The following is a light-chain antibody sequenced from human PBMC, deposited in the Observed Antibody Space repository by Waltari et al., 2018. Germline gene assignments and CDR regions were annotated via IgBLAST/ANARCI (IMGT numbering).Light chain of an antibody. CDR3: QQYDSLTLLT. CDR2: DVS. V-gene: IGKV1-33*01. J-gene: IGKJ5*01. Sequence: IEMTQSPTSLSDSVGENVTLTCRASQDRSKHLSWFQQKPGKAPKLLIYDVSKLETGVASRFSGGGSRADFTLIINDVQPEDVATYYCQQYDSLTLLTFGQGTRLE. CDR1: QDRSKH.